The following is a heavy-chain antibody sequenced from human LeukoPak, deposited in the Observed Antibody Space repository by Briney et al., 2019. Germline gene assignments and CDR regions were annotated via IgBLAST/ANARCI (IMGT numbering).Heavy chain of an antibody. CDR1: GFTFGDYG. CDR2: ISWDSGSI. J-gene: IGHJ4*02. D-gene: IGHD3-16*01. CDR3: AKVGLSFSYFDY. Sequence: PGRSLRLSCAASGFTFGDYGMHWVRQAPGKGLEWVSSISWDSGSIGYADSVKGRFTISRVNAKNSLYLQMNSLRPEDTALYYCAKVGLSFSYFDYWGQGTLVTVSS. V-gene: IGHV3-9*01.